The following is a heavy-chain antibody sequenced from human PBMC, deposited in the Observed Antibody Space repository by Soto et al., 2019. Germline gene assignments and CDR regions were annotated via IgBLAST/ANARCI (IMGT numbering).Heavy chain of an antibody. CDR2: ISGSGGST. Sequence: EVQLLESGGGLVQPGGSLRLSCAASGFTFSSYAMSWVRQAPGKGLEWVSAISGSGGSTYYADSVKGRFTISRDNSKNTLYLQMNRLRAEDTAVYYCAKPPYDFWSGYYWDYWGQGTLVTVSS. V-gene: IGHV3-23*01. D-gene: IGHD3-3*01. CDR3: AKPPYDFWSGYYWDY. CDR1: GFTFSSYA. J-gene: IGHJ4*02.